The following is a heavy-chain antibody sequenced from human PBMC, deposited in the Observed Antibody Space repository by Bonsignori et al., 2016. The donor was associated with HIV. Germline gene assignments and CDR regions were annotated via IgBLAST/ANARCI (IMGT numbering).Heavy chain of an antibody. J-gene: IGHJ4*02. CDR2: INPKNGDT. D-gene: IGHD3-16*01. CDR3: TRDFPTAGGTVDH. V-gene: IGHV1-2*02. CDR1: GYTFTGYY. Sequence: QVQLVQSGAEVKRPGASVKVSCKASGYTFTGYYFHWLRQARGQGLEWMGWINPKNGDTNYRHDFQGRVTMTRDTFISTVYMELRSLRYDDTAVYYCTRDFPTAGGTVDHWGQGTLITVSS.